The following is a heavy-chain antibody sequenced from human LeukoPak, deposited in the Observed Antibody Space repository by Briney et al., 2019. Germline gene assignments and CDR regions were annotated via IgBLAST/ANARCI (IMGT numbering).Heavy chain of an antibody. J-gene: IGHJ5*02. V-gene: IGHV3-23*01. CDR1: GFTFSSYA. D-gene: IGHD3-16*01. CDR3: AKGTTDYDAPDPLDL. Sequence: GGSLRLSCAACGFTFSSYAMTWVRQAPGKGLDWVSAITGGGDSGDYSDSVKGGFTISRDQYKITVYLQMNSLRPEATAVFYCAKGTTDYDAPDPLDLWGQGTLVTVSS. CDR2: ITGGGDSG.